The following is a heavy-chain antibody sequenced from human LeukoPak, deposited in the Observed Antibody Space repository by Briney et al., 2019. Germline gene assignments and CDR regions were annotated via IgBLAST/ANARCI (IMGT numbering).Heavy chain of an antibody. Sequence: ASVKVSCKASGYTFTGYYMHWVRQAPGQGLEWMGWINPNSGGTNYAQKFQGRVTMTRDTSISTAYMELSRLRSDDTAVYYFAXVIEGYDSSTQYYYYMDVWGKGTTVTISS. V-gene: IGHV1-2*02. CDR3: AXVIEGYDSSTQYYYYMDV. J-gene: IGHJ6*03. CDR1: GYTFTGYY. D-gene: IGHD3-22*01. CDR2: INPNSGGT.